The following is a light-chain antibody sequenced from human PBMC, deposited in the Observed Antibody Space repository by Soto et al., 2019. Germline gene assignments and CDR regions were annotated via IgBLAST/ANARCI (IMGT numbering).Light chain of an antibody. CDR3: LQYYTYSWT. CDR1: QDIISY. Sequence: IRMTQSPSSFSASTVDRVTITCRASQDIISYVAWYQQKLGKAPKLLIYGASTLQSGVPSRFSDSGSGTDFTLTISSLQSEDFASYYCLQYYTYSWTFGQGTKVDI. V-gene: IGKV1-8*01. CDR2: GAS. J-gene: IGKJ1*01.